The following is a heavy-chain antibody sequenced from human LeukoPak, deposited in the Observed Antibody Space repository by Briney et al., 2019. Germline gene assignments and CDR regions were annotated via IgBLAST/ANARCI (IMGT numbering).Heavy chain of an antibody. CDR1: TGYY. J-gene: IGHJ3*02. D-gene: IGHD6-13*01. CDR3: AREGKAGSSGWFGAFDI. CDR2: IHPNSDAS. V-gene: IGHV1-2*02. Sequence: ASVTVSCKTSTGYYMHWVRQAPGPGLEYMGWIHPNSDASKSVPKFQGRVTMTRDTSINTEYVELSSLTSDDTAMYYCAREGKAGSSGWFGAFDIWGQGTMVIVSS.